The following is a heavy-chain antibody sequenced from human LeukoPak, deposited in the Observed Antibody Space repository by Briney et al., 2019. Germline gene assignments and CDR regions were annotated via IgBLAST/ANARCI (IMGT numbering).Heavy chain of an antibody. Sequence: SETLSLTCTVSGGSISSYYWSWIRQPPGKGLEWIGYIYYSGSTNYNPSLKSRVTISVDTSKNQFSLKLSSVTAADTAVYYCARGKVPYCSSTSCSPDYYYYYMDVWGQGTLVTVSS. D-gene: IGHD2-2*01. CDR1: GGSISSYY. V-gene: IGHV4-59*01. CDR3: ARGKVPYCSSTSCSPDYYYYYMDV. CDR2: IYYSGST. J-gene: IGHJ6*03.